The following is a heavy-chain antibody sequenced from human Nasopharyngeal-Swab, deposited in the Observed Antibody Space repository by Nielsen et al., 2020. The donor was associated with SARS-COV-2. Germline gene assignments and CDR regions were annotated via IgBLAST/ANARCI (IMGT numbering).Heavy chain of an antibody. Sequence: SETLSLTCTVSGGSISSYYWSWVRQPPGKGLEWIGYIYYSGSTNYNPSLKSRVTISVDTSKNQFSLKLSSVTAADTAVYYCARAYYYGSGSSFDYWGQGTLFTVSS. D-gene: IGHD3-10*01. V-gene: IGHV4-59*01. CDR3: ARAYYYGSGSSFDY. CDR2: IYYSGST. J-gene: IGHJ4*02. CDR1: GGSISSYY.